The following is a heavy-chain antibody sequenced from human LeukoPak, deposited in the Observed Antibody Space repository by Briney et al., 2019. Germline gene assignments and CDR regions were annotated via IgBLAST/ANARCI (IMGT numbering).Heavy chain of an antibody. CDR3: ARSRTSYYYDSSGYIFDY. Sequence: GASVKVSCKASGYTFTGYYMHWVRQAPGQGLEWMGWINPNSGGTNYAQKFQGRVTMTRDTSISTAYMELSRLRSDDTAVYYCARSRTSYYYDSSGYIFDYWGQGTLVTASS. D-gene: IGHD3-22*01. CDR1: GYTFTGYY. J-gene: IGHJ4*02. V-gene: IGHV1-2*02. CDR2: INPNSGGT.